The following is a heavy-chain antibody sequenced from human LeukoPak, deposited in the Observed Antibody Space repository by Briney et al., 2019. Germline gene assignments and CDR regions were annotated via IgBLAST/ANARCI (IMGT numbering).Heavy chain of an antibody. CDR2: ISGSGGST. D-gene: IGHD6-19*01. V-gene: IGHV3-23*01. CDR3: AKILDSSGWYGDY. CDR1: GFTFSSYA. J-gene: IGHJ4*02. Sequence: PGGSPRLSCAASGFTFSSYAMSWVRQAPGKGLEWVSAISGSGGSTYYADSVKGRFTISRDNSKNTLYLQMNSLRAEDTAVYYCAKILDSSGWYGDYWGQGTLVTVSS.